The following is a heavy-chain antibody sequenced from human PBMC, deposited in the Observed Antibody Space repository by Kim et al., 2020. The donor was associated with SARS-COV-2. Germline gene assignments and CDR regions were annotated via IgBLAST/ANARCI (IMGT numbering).Heavy chain of an antibody. Sequence: KFQGRVTMTRDTSISTAYMELSRLRSDDTAVYYCARDLFGAAAGYWYFDLWGRGTLVTVSS. J-gene: IGHJ2*01. D-gene: IGHD6-13*01. V-gene: IGHV1-2*02. CDR3: ARDLFGAAAGYWYFDL.